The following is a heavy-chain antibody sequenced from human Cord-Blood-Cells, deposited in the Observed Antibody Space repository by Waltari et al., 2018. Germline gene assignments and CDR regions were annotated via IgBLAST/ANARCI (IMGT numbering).Heavy chain of an antibody. D-gene: IGHD3-10*01. CDR2: IYPGDSDT. CDR3: ARRQSDGGYYGSGSYYDY. J-gene: IGHJ4*02. CDR1: GYSFTSYW. V-gene: IGHV5-51*01. Sequence: EVQLVQSGAEVKKPGESLKISCKGSGYSFTSYWIGWVRKMPGKGLEWMGIIYPGDSDTRYSPSFQGQVTISADKSISTAYLQWSSLKASDTAMYYCARRQSDGGYYGSGSYYDYWGQGTLVTVSS.